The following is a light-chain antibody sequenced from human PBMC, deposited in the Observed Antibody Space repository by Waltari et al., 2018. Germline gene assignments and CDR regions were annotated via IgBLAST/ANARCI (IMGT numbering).Light chain of an antibody. CDR1: QDISVW. V-gene: IGKV1-5*03. Sequence: DVRLTQSPSTCSASVGDRVSITCRANQDISVWVVWYQQKPGQAPKLLIYKASTLQNGVPSRFSGSGSGTEFTLTITNLQPDDFATYYCQQYNDYFPFGGGTTVEI. CDR3: QQYNDYFP. CDR2: KAS. J-gene: IGKJ4*01.